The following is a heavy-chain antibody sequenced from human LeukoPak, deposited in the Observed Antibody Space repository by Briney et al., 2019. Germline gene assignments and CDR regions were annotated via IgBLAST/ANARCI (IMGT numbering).Heavy chain of an antibody. J-gene: IGHJ4*02. CDR3: ARFSTVTTSY. D-gene: IGHD4-17*01. CDR2: IYYSRST. CDR1: GGSISSSSYY. V-gene: IGHV4-39*01. Sequence: SETLSLTCSVSGGSISSSSYYWGWIRRPPGKGLEWIGSIYYSRSTYYNPSLKSRVTISVDTSKNQLSLKLSSVTAADTAVYYCARFSTVTTSYWGQGTLVTVSS.